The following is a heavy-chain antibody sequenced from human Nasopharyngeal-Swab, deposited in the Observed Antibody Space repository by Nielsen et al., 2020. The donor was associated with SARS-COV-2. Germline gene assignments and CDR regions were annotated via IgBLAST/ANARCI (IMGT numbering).Heavy chain of an antibody. CDR3: TGRDCSGTKCYAYTPSISGVYHYSYIDV. D-gene: IGHD2-2*01. CDR2: VYRIAGGSTR. V-gene: IGHV3-15*01. Sequence: GCQAPGKGLEWGGGVYRIAGGSTRNYAVRVKGRFTIARDDSKNTMFLQIDSLKTEDTAFYYCTGRDCSGTKCYAYTPSISGVYHYSYIDVWGKGTTVTVSS. J-gene: IGHJ6*03.